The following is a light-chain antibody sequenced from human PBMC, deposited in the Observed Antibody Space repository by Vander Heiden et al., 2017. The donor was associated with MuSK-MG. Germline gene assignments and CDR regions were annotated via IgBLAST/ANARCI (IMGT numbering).Light chain of an antibody. J-gene: IGKJ4*01. CDR1: ESMGSW. V-gene: IGKV1-5*01. Sequence: DIQLTQSPSTLSASVGDRVIITCRASESMGSWLAWYQQKPGKAPKLLISDASSLERGVPSRFSGSGSGTEFILTISSLQPDDFATYYCQQDGSYFITFGGGTRVEIK. CDR2: DAS. CDR3: QQDGSYFIT.